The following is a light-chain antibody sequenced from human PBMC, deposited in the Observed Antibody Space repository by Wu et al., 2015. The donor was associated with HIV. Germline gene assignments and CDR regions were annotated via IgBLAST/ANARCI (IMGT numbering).Light chain of an antibody. Sequence: AIQLTQSPSSLSAFVGDRVTITCRASQDIRSALGWYQQKPGKAPKLLIYDASTLEDGVSSRFSGSGSGTDFTFIISRLQPEDSATYFXQQFSDDPXSITFGQGHDCTSN. CDR3: QQFSDDPXSIT. V-gene: IGKV1D-13*01. CDR2: DAS. J-gene: IGKJ5*01. CDR1: QDIRSA.